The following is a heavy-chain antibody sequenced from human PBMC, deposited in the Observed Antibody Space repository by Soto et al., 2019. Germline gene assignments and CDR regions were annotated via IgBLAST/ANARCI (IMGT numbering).Heavy chain of an antibody. D-gene: IGHD2-15*01. V-gene: IGHV4-61*01. J-gene: IGHJ5*02. Sequence: SETQSRTCTVSGGSVSSGSYYWSWIRQPPGKGLEWIGYIYYSGSTNYNPSLKSRVTISVDTSKNQFSLKLSSVTAADTAVYYCARVAGTNWFDPWGQGTLVTVSS. CDR3: ARVAGTNWFDP. CDR2: IYYSGST. CDR1: GGSVSSGSYY.